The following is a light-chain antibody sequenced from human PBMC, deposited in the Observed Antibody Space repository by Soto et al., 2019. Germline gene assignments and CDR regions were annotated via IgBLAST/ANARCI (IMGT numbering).Light chain of an antibody. Sequence: DIQMTQSPSSLSASEGDRVTITCRASQGIGNNLAWYQQKPGKVPKVLIYTASTLHSGVPSRFSGSGSGTDFTLTINSLQPEDVATYFCQKYDSVPWSFGQGTRVEI. CDR2: TAS. J-gene: IGKJ1*01. CDR1: QGIGNN. CDR3: QKYDSVPWS. V-gene: IGKV1-27*01.